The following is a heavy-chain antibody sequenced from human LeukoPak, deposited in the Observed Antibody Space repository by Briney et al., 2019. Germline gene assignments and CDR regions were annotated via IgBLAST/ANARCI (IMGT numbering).Heavy chain of an antibody. V-gene: IGHV3-74*01. Sequence: GGSLRLSCPASGFTFDDYGMSWVRQAPGKGLEWVSRINSDGSSTSYADSVKGRFTISRDNAKNTLYLQMNSLRAEDTAVYYCARGGYSYGYWFDPWGQGTLVTVSS. D-gene: IGHD5-18*01. CDR3: ARGGYSYGYWFDP. J-gene: IGHJ5*02. CDR1: GFTFDDYG. CDR2: INSDGSST.